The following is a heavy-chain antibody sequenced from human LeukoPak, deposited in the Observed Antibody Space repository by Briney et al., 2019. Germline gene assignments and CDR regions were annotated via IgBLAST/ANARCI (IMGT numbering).Heavy chain of an antibody. J-gene: IGHJ4*02. V-gene: IGHV3-53*01. Sequence: GGSLRLSCAASGFTVSSTYMSWVRQAPGKGLEWVSVIYSGGSTDYAVSVKGRFTISRDNSKNMLYLQMNSLRAEDTAVYYCVRDSVYYCSGGSCFMPFDYWGQGTLVAVSS. CDR2: IYSGGST. CDR1: GFTVSSTY. CDR3: VRDSVYYCSGGSCFMPFDY. D-gene: IGHD2-15*01.